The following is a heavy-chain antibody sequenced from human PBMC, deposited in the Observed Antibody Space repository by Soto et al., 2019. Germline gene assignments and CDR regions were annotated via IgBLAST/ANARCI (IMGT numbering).Heavy chain of an antibody. D-gene: IGHD3-16*02. Sequence: GGSLRLSCAASGFTFSSYAMSWVRQAPGKGLEWVSAISGSGGSTYYADSVKGRFTISRDNSKNTLYLQMNSLRAEDTAVYYCAKEPQGDYVWGSYRYNWYFDYWGQGTLVTV. V-gene: IGHV3-23*01. CDR3: AKEPQGDYVWGSYRYNWYFDY. J-gene: IGHJ4*02. CDR1: GFTFSSYA. CDR2: ISGSGGST.